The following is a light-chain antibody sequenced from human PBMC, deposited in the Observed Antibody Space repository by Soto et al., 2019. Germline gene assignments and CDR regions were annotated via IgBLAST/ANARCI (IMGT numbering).Light chain of an antibody. CDR3: QQYGSSPL. Sequence: IGLTQSPGTLSLSPCERATLSCRASQSVSNYLALYQQKPGQAPRLLIYDTSTRATGIPARFSGSGSGTEFTLTISRLQSEDFAVYYCQQYGSSPLFGQGTRLEIK. CDR2: DTS. V-gene: IGKV3-20*01. J-gene: IGKJ5*01. CDR1: QSVSNY.